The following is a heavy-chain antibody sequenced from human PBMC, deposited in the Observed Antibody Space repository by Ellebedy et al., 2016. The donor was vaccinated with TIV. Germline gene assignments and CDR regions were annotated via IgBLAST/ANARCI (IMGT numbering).Heavy chain of an antibody. Sequence: SETLSLXCTVSGGSISSYYWSWLRQPPGKGLEWIGYIYYSGSTNYNPSLKSRVTISVDTSKNQFSLKLSSVTAADTAVYYCARAHNPGSGSAFDYWGQGTLVTVSS. CDR3: ARAHNPGSGSAFDY. D-gene: IGHD3-10*01. J-gene: IGHJ4*02. CDR2: IYYSGST. V-gene: IGHV4-59*13. CDR1: GGSISSYY.